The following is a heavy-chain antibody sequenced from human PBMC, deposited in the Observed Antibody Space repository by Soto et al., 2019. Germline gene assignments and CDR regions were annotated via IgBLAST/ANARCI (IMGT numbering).Heavy chain of an antibody. CDR2: INHSGST. CDR3: ARGAYNWNLGSFDY. CDR1: GGSFSGYY. D-gene: IGHD1-7*01. V-gene: IGHV4-34*01. Sequence: QVQLQQWGAGLLKPSETLSLTCAVYGGSFSGYYWSWIRQPPGKGLEWIGEINHSGSTNYNPSLKSRVTISVDTSKNQFSLQLSPVTAADTAVYHCARGAYNWNLGSFDYWGQGTLVTVSS. J-gene: IGHJ4*02.